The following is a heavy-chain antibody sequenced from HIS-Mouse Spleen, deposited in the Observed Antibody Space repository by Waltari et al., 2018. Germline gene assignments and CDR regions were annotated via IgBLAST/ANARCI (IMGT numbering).Heavy chain of an antibody. V-gene: IGHV3-30*18. Sequence: QVQLVESGGGVVQPGRPLRLSWAASGYPFSSYGMHWVRQAPGKGLEWVAVISYDGSNKYYADSVKGRFTISRDNSKNTLYLQMNSLRAEDTAVYYCAKDRNYFDYWGQGTLVTVSS. CDR3: AKDRNYFDY. CDR1: GYPFSSYG. J-gene: IGHJ4*02. CDR2: ISYDGSNK.